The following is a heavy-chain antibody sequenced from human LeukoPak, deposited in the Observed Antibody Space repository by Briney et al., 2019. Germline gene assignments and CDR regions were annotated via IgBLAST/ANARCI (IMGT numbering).Heavy chain of an antibody. CDR3: RGVMSFSFFDFDF. D-gene: IGHD3-16*01. CDR2: IYASGST. Sequence: SETLSLTRTVSGGSISSYYWSWIRQPAGKGPEWIGCIYASGSTNYNPSLESRVTVSVDTSNNQFSLQLTSVTAADTAVYYCRGVMSFSFFDFDFWGRGPLVTVSS. CDR1: GGSISSYY. V-gene: IGHV4-4*07. J-gene: IGHJ4*02.